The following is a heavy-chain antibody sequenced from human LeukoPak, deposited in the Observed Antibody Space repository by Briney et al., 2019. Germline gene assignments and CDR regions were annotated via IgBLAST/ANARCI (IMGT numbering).Heavy chain of an antibody. J-gene: IGHJ4*02. V-gene: IGHV3-23*01. CDR3: AKDRVTVITSPFDY. D-gene: IGHD4-23*01. Sequence: TGGSLRLSCAASGFTFINYAMSWVRQAPGKGLEWVSGISSRGVRTYYADSVKGRFTISRDNSENTLFLQMNNLRAEDTAVYYCAKDRVTVITSPFDYWGQGTLVTVSS. CDR2: ISSRGVRT. CDR1: GFTFINYA.